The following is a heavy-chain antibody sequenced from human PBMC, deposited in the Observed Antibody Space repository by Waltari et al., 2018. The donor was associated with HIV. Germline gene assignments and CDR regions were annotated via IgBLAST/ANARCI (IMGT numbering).Heavy chain of an antibody. CDR3: ARVGDDWIKGGNMYGGFQH. CDR1: RYTFNDYY. Sequence: QVQFVQPGHEVKKPGASVYLSCETSRYTFNDYYKHWRRQAPGQGLEWLGRTNHSRDGTKDDQTQEGRVTITRDASISQVYMELGRLRTDDAAVYWCARVGDDWIKGGNMYGGFQHWGQGALVIVAS. D-gene: IGHD2-8*01. CDR2: TNHSRDGT. V-gene: IGHV1-2*06. J-gene: IGHJ1*01.